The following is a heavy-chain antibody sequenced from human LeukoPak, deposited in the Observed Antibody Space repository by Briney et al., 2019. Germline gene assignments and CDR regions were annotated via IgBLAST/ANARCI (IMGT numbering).Heavy chain of an antibody. CDR3: ARLRNCSSTSCYFDY. CDR1: GGSFSGYY. J-gene: IGHJ4*02. V-gene: IGHV4-34*01. D-gene: IGHD2-2*01. CDR2: INHSGST. Sequence: SETLSLTCAVYGGSFSGYYWSWIRQPLGKGLEWIGEINHSGSTNYNPSLKSRVTISVDTSKNQFSLKLSSVTAADTAVYYCARLRNCSSTSCYFDYWGQGTLVTVSS.